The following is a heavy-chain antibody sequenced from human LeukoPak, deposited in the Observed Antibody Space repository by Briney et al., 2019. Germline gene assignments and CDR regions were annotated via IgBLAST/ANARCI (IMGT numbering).Heavy chain of an antibody. CDR1: GFTFSSYS. CDR3: ARGVRVYCSSTSCYLDP. D-gene: IGHD2-2*01. V-gene: IGHV3-48*01. CDR2: ISSSSSTI. Sequence: GGSLRLSCAASGFTFSSYSMNWVRQAPGKGLEWVSYISSSSSTIYYADSVKGRFTISRDNAKNSLYLQMNSLRAEDTAVYYYARGVRVYCSSTSCYLDPWGQGTLVTVSS. J-gene: IGHJ5*02.